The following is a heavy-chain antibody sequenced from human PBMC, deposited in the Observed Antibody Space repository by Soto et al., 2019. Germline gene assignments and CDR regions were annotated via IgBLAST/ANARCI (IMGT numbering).Heavy chain of an antibody. CDR1: GGSISSGGYY. J-gene: IGHJ6*02. CDR2: IYYSGST. Sequence: QVQLQESGPGLVKPSQTLSLTCTVSGGSISSGGYYWSWIRQHPGKGLEWIGYIYYSGSTYYNPSLKSRVTISVDTSKNQFSLKLSSVTAADTAVYYCAREDLSGSYSGDYYYGMDVWGQGTTVTVSS. CDR3: AREDLSGSYSGDYYYGMDV. V-gene: IGHV4-31*03. D-gene: IGHD1-26*01.